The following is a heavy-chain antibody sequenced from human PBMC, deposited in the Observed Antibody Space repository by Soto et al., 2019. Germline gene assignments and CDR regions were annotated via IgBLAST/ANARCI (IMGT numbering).Heavy chain of an antibody. CDR2: ISYDGSYK. V-gene: IGHV3-30*18. CDR1: GFTFSSYG. CDR3: AKGARVDLLTAYSRYYFDY. Sequence: PVGSLRLSCAASGFTFSSYGMHWVRQAPGKGLEWVAVISYDGSYKDYTDSVKGRFTISRDNSKHTLYLQVNSLRAEDTAVYYCAKGARVDLLTAYSRYYFDYWGQGTLVTVSS. D-gene: IGHD3-9*01. J-gene: IGHJ4*02.